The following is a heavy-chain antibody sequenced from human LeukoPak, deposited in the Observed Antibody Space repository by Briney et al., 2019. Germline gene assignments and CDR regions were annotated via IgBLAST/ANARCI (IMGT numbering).Heavy chain of an antibody. Sequence: GRSLRLSCAASGFTFSSYAMHWVRRAPGKGLEWVAVISYDGSNKYYADSVKGRFTISRDNSKNTLYLQMNSLRAEDTAVYYCARGPWGVSSGYYGYFDYWGQGTLVTVSS. CDR1: GFTFSSYA. D-gene: IGHD3-22*01. V-gene: IGHV3-30-3*01. J-gene: IGHJ4*02. CDR2: ISYDGSNK. CDR3: ARGPWGVSSGYYGYFDY.